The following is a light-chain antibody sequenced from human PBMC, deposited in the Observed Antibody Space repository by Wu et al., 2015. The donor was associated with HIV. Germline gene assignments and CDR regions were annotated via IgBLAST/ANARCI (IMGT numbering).Light chain of an antibody. CDR1: QSVGIF. Sequence: EVLLTQSPATLSLSPGETATLSCRASQSVGIFFAWYQQKPGQSPRLLIYGVSNRASGVPARFSGSGSGADFTLTISSLQPEDVATYYCQKYNTAPWTFGQGTKVEMK. J-gene: IGKJ1*01. V-gene: IGKV3-11*01. CDR3: QKYNTAPWT. CDR2: GVS.